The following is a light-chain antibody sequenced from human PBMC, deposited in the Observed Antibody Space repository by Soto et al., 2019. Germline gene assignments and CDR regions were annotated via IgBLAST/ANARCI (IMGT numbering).Light chain of an antibody. Sequence: QSVLTQPPSVSAAPGQKVTISCSGSSSNIGNNYVSWYQQLPGTAPKLLIYDNNKRPSGIPDRFSGSKSGTSATLGITGLQTGEEDDYYCGTWDSSFYVFGTGTKVTVL. CDR1: SSNIGNNY. J-gene: IGLJ1*01. V-gene: IGLV1-51*01. CDR3: GTWDSSFYV. CDR2: DNN.